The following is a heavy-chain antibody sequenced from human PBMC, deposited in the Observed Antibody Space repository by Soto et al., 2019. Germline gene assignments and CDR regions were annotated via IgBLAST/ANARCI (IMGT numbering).Heavy chain of an antibody. V-gene: IGHV3-23*01. D-gene: IGHD2-8*01. CDR3: AKDTHPLYCTNGVCYSSYFDY. J-gene: IGHJ4*02. CDR2: ISGSGGST. CDR1: GFTFSSYA. Sequence: GGSLRLSCAASGFTFSSYAMSWVRQAPGKGLEWVSAISGSGGSTYYADSVKGRFTISRDNSKNTLYLQMNSLRAEDTAVYYCAKDTHPLYCTNGVCYSSYFDYWGQGTLVTVSS.